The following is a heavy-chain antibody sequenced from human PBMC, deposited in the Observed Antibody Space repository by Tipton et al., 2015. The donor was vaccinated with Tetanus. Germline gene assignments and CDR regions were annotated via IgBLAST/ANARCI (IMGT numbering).Heavy chain of an antibody. CDR1: GGSFSGYY. D-gene: IGHD4-17*01. CDR3: ASSMTTDFQH. J-gene: IGHJ1*01. Sequence: TLSLTCAVYGGSFSGYYWSWIRQPPGKGLEWIGEINHSGSTNHNPSLKSRVTISVDTSKNQFSLKLSSVTAADTAVYYCASSMTTDFQHWGQGTLVTVSS. V-gene: IGHV4-34*01. CDR2: INHSGST.